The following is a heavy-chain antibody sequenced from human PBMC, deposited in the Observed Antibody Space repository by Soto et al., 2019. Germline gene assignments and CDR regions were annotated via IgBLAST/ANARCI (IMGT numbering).Heavy chain of an antibody. J-gene: IGHJ6*02. V-gene: IGHV3-15*07. CDR2: IKSKTDGGTT. CDR1: GFTFSNAW. CDR3: TTEYGDLTQYYYYGMDV. Sequence: GGSLRLSCAASGFTFSNAWMNWVRQAPGKGLEWVGRIKSKTDGGTTDYAAPVKGRFTISRDDSKNTLYLQMNSLKTEDTAVYYCTTEYGDLTQYYYYGMDVWGQGTTVTVSS. D-gene: IGHD4-17*01.